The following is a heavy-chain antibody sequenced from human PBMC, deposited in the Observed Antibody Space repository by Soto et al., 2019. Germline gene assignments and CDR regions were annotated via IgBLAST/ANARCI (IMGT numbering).Heavy chain of an antibody. D-gene: IGHD6-13*01. J-gene: IGHJ4*02. CDR1: GGTFSSYA. CDR3: ANGGLPGSSWELYFDY. Sequence: QVQLVQSGAEVKKPGSSVKVSCKASGGTFSSYAISWVRQAPGQGLEWMGGIIPIFGTANYAQKFQGRVTITAGESTSTAYMELSSLRSEDTAVYYCANGGLPGSSWELYFDYWGQGSLVTVSS. V-gene: IGHV1-69*01. CDR2: IIPIFGTA.